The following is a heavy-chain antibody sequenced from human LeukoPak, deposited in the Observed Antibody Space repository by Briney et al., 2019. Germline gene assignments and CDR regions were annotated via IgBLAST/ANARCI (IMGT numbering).Heavy chain of an antibody. V-gene: IGHV3-11*01. CDR2: ISSSGSTI. CDR1: GFTFSDYY. D-gene: IGHD3-22*01. Sequence: GGSLRLSCAASGFTFSDYYMSWIRQAPEKGLEWASYISSSGSTIYYADSVKGRFTISRDNAKNSLYLQMNSLRAEDTAVYYCARDDSSAYYLNYYYYGMDVWGQGTTVTVSS. CDR3: ARDDSSAYYLNYYYYGMDV. J-gene: IGHJ6*02.